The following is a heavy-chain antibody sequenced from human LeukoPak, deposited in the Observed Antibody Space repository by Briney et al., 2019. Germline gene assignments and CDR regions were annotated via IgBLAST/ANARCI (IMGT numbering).Heavy chain of an antibody. CDR2: INPSGGST. CDR1: GYTFTNYY. CDR3: ARDQDTYDYYYMDV. J-gene: IGHJ6*03. D-gene: IGHD5-18*01. Sequence: ASVKVSCKASGYTFTNYYMHWVRQAAGQGLEWMGIINPSGGSTSYAQKFQGSVTMTRDMSTSTVYMELSSLRSEDTAVYYCARDQDTYDYYYMDVWGKGTTVTASS. V-gene: IGHV1-46*01.